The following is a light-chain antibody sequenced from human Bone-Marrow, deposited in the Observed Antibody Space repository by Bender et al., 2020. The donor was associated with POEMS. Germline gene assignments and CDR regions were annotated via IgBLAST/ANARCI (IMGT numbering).Light chain of an antibody. CDR3: SSYTSSSLL. J-gene: IGLJ2*01. CDR1: SGDIGDYNY. V-gene: IGLV2-14*03. CDR2: DVT. Sequence: QSVLTQPPSVSGAPGQRVTISCSGGSGDIGDYNYVSWYQQHPGEAPKLVIYDVTNRPSGVSDRFSGSESGNTASLTISGLQAEDEADYYCSSYTSSSLLFGGGTKLTVL.